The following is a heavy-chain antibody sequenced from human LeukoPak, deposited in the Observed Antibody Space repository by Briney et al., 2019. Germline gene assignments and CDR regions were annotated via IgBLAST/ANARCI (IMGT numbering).Heavy chain of an antibody. CDR1: GFTVSSNH. CDR3: VRGNYFDY. J-gene: IGHJ4*02. CDR2: INGDGTST. V-gene: IGHV3-74*01. Sequence: GGSLRLSCAASGFTVSSNHMSWVRQAPGKGLVWVSLINGDGTSTNYADSVKGRFTISRNNAKNTLYLQMNSLRAEDTAVYYCVRGNYFDYWGQGTLVTVSS.